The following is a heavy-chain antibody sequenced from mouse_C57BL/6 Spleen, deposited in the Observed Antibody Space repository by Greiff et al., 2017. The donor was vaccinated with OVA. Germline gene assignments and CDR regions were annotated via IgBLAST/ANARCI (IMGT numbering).Heavy chain of an antibody. D-gene: IGHD2-2*01. CDR3: AAMVTTCFDY. CDR1: GYAFSSSW. V-gene: IGHV1-82*01. J-gene: IGHJ2*01. Sequence: VQLQQSGPELVKPGASVKISCKASGYAFSSSWMNWVKQRPGKGLEWIGRIYPGDGDTNYNGKFKGKATLTADKSSSTAYMQLSSLTSEDSAVYFCAAMVTTCFDYWGQGTTLTVSS. CDR2: IYPGDGDT.